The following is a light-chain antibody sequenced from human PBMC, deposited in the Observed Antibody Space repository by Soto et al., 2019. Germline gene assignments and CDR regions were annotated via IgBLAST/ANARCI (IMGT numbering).Light chain of an antibody. CDR2: EVS. CDR1: SSDVGGYNC. CDR3: SSYAGSNSPVV. V-gene: IGLV2-8*01. Sequence: QSALTQPPSASGSPGQSVTISCTGTSSDVGGYNCVSWYQQHPGKAPKLMIYEVSKRPSGVPDRFSGSKSGNTASLTVSGLQAEDEADDYCSSYAGSNSPVVFGGGTKLTVL. J-gene: IGLJ2*01.